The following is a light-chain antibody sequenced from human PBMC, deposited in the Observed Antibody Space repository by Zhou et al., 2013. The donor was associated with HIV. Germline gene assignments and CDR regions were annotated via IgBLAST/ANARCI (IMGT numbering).Light chain of an antibody. J-gene: IGKJ2*01. CDR3: QQYDTWPS. CDR2: DAS. V-gene: IGKV3-15*01. CDR1: QSIASN. Sequence: EVVMTQSPATLSVSPGERATVSCRASQSIASNLAWYQQKPGQAPRLLIYDASTRATGVPARFGGSGSGTEFTLTISSLQSEDFALYYCQQYDTWPSFGQGTKLQIK.